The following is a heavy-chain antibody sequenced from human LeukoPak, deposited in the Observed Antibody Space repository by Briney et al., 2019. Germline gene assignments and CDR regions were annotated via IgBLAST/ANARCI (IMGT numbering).Heavy chain of an antibody. J-gene: IGHJ3*02. Sequence: ASVKVSCKVSGYTLTELSMHWVRQAPGKGLEWMGGFDPEDGETIYAQKFQGRVTMTEDTSTDTAYMELGSLRSEDTAVYYCATDPPSYYYDSSGPNAFDIWGQGTMVTVSS. V-gene: IGHV1-24*01. CDR3: ATDPPSYYYDSSGPNAFDI. CDR1: GYTLTELS. CDR2: FDPEDGET. D-gene: IGHD3-22*01.